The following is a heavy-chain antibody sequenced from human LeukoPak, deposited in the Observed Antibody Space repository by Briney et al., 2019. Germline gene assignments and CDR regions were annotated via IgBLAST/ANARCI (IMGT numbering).Heavy chain of an antibody. Sequence: GGSLRLSCVTSGFTFSSYAFHWVRHAPGRGLEWVATMSFDVNNKYYADSVRGRFTISRDNSKNTLYLQMNSLRAEDTAVYYCARLAAAGTTDFDYWGQGTLVTVSS. CDR1: GFTFSSYA. D-gene: IGHD6-13*01. CDR3: ARLAAAGTTDFDY. CDR2: MSFDVNNK. V-gene: IGHV3-30*04. J-gene: IGHJ4*02.